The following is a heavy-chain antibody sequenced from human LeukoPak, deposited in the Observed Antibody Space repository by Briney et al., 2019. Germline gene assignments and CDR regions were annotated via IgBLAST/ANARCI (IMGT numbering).Heavy chain of an antibody. D-gene: IGHD3-10*01. Sequence: PGRSLRLSCAASGFTFSSYGMHWVRQAPGKGLEWVAVICYDGSNKYYADSVKGRFTISRDNSKNTLYLQMNSLRAEDTAVYYCARGNGELVDYYYYGMDVWGQGTTVTVSS. J-gene: IGHJ6*02. CDR1: GFTFSSYG. V-gene: IGHV3-33*01. CDR2: ICYDGSNK. CDR3: ARGNGELVDYYYYGMDV.